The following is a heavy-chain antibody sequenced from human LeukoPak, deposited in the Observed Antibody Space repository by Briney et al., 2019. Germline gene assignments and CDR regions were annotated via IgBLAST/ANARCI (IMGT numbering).Heavy chain of an antibody. Sequence: EASVKVSCKASGYTFTSYDINWVRQATGQGLEWMGWMNPNSGNTGYAQKFQGRVTITRNTSISTAYMELSSLRSEDTAVYYCARGVGRPPNFDYWGQGTLVTVSS. CDR2: MNPNSGNT. D-gene: IGHD3/OR15-3a*01. V-gene: IGHV1-8*03. CDR3: ARGVGRPPNFDY. CDR1: GYTFTSYD. J-gene: IGHJ4*02.